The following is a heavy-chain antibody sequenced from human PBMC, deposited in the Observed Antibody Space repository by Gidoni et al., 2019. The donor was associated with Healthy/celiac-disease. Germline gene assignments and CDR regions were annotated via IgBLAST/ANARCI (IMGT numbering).Heavy chain of an antibody. CDR1: GFTFSGSA. Sequence: EVQLVESGGGLVQPGGSLKLSCAASGFTFSGSAMHWVRQASGKGLEWVGRIRSKANSYATAYAASVKGRFTISRDDSKNTAYLQMNSLKTEDTAVYYCTRENYYDSSGYYYPWGQGTLVTVSS. CDR3: TRENYYDSSGYYYP. V-gene: IGHV3-73*02. J-gene: IGHJ5*02. D-gene: IGHD3-22*01. CDR2: IRSKANSYAT.